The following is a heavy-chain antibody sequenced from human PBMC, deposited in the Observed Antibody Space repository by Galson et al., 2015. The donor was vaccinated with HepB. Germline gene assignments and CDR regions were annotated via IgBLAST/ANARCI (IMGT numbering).Heavy chain of an antibody. CDR3: ARDGGTGDIVVVPAPTSDY. CDR2: MNPNSGNT. CDR1: GSTFTSYD. J-gene: IGHJ4*02. V-gene: IGHV1-8*01. Sequence: SVTVSCKASGSTFTSYDINWVRQATGQGLEWMGWMNPNSGNTGYARKFQGRVTMTRNTSISTAYMELSSLRSEDTAVYYCARDGGTGDIVVVPAPTSDYWGQGTLVTVSS. D-gene: IGHD2-2*01.